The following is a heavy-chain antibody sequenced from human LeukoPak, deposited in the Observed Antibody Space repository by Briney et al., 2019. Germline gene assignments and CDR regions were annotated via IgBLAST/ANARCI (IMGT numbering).Heavy chain of an antibody. D-gene: IGHD2-8*01. J-gene: IGHJ4*02. CDR2: INNDGSGT. CDR1: GFTFSTYW. CDR3: ARDADGPGSLIDY. Sequence: GGSLRLSCAASGFTFSTYWMQWVRQAPGRGLVWVSRINNDGSGTTYADSVKGRFTISRDNPKNTVFLQMNSLRAEDTAVYYCARDADGPGSLIDYWGQGALVTVSS. V-gene: IGHV3-74*01.